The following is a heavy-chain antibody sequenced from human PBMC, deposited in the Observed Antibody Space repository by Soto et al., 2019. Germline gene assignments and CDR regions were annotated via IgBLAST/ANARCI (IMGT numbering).Heavy chain of an antibody. CDR1: GFTFSNYG. CDR2: ISYDGSNK. Sequence: QVQLVESGGGVVQPGRSLRLSCAASGFTFSNYGMHWVRQAPGKGLEWVAVISYDGSNKYYADSVKGRFTISRDNSKNTLYLQMNSLRAEDTAVYYCAKDPDIVVVSDYYGMDVWGQGTTVTVSS. J-gene: IGHJ6*02. V-gene: IGHV3-30*18. D-gene: IGHD2-21*01. CDR3: AKDPDIVVVSDYYGMDV.